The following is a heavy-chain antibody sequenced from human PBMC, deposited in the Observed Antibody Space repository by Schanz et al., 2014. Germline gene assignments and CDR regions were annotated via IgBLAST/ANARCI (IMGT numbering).Heavy chain of an antibody. D-gene: IGHD6-13*01. V-gene: IGHV1-69*10. J-gene: IGHJ4*02. Sequence: QVQLVQSGAEVRKPGASVKVSCKASGYTFISYGISWVRQAPGQGLEWMGWIIPVLAIADYAQKFQGRVTITADKSTSTAYMDLSSLRSEDTAVYYCARDGVDAAAGGNYWGQGTLVTVSS. CDR1: GYTFISYG. CDR2: IIPVLAIA. CDR3: ARDGVDAAAGGNY.